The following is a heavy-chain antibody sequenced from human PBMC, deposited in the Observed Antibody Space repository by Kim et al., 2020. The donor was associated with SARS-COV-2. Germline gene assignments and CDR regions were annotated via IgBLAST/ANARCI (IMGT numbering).Heavy chain of an antibody. CDR2: I. Sequence: IYHADSVKGRFTISRDDTKSSLYMQMNSLRAEASAVYYCAREGFYSGLDVWGQGTTVTVS. J-gene: IGHJ6*02. V-gene: IGHV3-21*01. CDR3: AREGFYSGLDV.